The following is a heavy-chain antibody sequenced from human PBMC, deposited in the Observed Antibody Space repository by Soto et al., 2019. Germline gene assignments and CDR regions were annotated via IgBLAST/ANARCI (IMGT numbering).Heavy chain of an antibody. CDR2: IYYSGST. J-gene: IGHJ4*02. V-gene: IGHV4-59*01. CDR1: GGSISSYY. Sequence: SETLSLTCTVSGGSISSYYWSWIRQPPGKGLEWIGYIYYSGSTNYNPSLKSRVTISVDTSKNQFSLKLSSVTAADTAVYYCARVDGGSGSYSVDYWGQGTLVTVSS. CDR3: ARVDGGSGSYSVDY. D-gene: IGHD3-10*01.